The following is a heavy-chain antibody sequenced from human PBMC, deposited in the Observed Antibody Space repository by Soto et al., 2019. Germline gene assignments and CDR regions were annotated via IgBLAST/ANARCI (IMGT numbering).Heavy chain of an antibody. CDR2: ITSSGDRA. V-gene: IGHV3-48*03. Sequence: EVQLVESGGGLAQPGGSLRLSCVASGVTFSYYEMNWVRQAPGKGREWISYITSSGDRAQYADSVKGRFTISRDNTKNLLYLQMTSLSAEDTGLYYCARDIFDNWGQGTLVTVSS. CDR3: ARDIFDN. CDR1: GVTFSYYE. J-gene: IGHJ4*02.